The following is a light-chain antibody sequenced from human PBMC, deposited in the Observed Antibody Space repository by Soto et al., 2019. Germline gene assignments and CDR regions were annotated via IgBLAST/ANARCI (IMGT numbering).Light chain of an antibody. Sequence: DSQMTDCASTLSESVGDRVTITCRASQSISSWLAWYQQKPGKAPKLLIFDASSLESGTPSRFSGRRSGTEFTLTISSLQPDHFATYYIQEPARHSWTIAQGTKVDLK. CDR1: QSISSW. V-gene: IGKV1-5*01. CDR2: DAS. CDR3: QEPARHSWT. J-gene: IGKJ1*01.